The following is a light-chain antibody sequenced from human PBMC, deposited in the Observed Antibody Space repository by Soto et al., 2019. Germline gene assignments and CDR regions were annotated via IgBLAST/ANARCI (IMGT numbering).Light chain of an antibody. CDR1: SSDVGGYNY. CDR2: EVS. CDR3: SSYAGSNNFYG. Sequence: QSVLTQPPSAPGSPGQSVAISCTGTSSDVGGYNYVSWYQQHPGKAPNLMIYEVSKRPSGVPDRFSGSKSGNTASLTVSGLQTEDEADYYCSSYAGSNNFYGFGTGTKVTVL. J-gene: IGLJ1*01. V-gene: IGLV2-8*01.